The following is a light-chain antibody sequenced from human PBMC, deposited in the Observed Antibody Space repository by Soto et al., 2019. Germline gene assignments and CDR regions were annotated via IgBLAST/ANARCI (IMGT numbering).Light chain of an antibody. CDR2: DAS. Sequence: IVLTQSPATLSLSPGERATLSCGASQTVGTYLAWYQQKPGQAPRLLIYDASNRATGIPARFSGSGSGTDFTLTISSLEPEDFALYYCQQRRNWLTFGGGTKVEIK. J-gene: IGKJ4*01. V-gene: IGKV3-11*01. CDR1: QTVGTY. CDR3: QQRRNWLT.